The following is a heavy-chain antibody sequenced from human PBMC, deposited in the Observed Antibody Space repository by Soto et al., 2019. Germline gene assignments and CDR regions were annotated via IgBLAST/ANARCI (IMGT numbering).Heavy chain of an antibody. V-gene: IGHV4-34*01. CDR3: AKKPYYYGSGPKYYFDY. D-gene: IGHD3-10*01. CDR2: INHSGST. J-gene: IGHJ4*02. CDR1: GGSFSGYY. Sequence: QVQLQQWGAGLLKPSETLSLTCAVYGGSFSGYYWSWIRQPPGKGLEWIGEINHSGSTNYNPSLKSRVTISVDTSKNQFSLKLSSVTAADTAVYYCAKKPYYYGSGPKYYFDYWGQGTLVTVSS.